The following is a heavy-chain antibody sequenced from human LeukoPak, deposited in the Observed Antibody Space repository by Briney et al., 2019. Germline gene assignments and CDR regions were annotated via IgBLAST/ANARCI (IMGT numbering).Heavy chain of an antibody. CDR1: GYTFTGYY. D-gene: IGHD2-8*01. CDR3: ARGGGDIVLMVYQNWFDP. J-gene: IGHJ5*02. CDR2: INPNSGGT. Sequence: ASVKVSCKASGYTFTGYYMHWVRQAPGQGLEWMGWINPNSGGTNYAQKFQGRVTMTRDTAISTAYMELSRLRSDDTAVYYCARGGGDIVLMVYQNWFDPWGQGTLVTVSS. V-gene: IGHV1-2*02.